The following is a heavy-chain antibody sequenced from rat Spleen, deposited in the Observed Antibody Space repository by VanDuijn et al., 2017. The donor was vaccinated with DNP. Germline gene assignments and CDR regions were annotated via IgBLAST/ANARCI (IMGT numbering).Heavy chain of an antibody. D-gene: IGHD1-2*01. J-gene: IGHJ3*01. CDR2: ISNTGDNT. Sequence: EVQLVESGGGLVQPGRSLKLSCAASGFTFSNYGMHWIRQAPTKGLEWVASISNTGDNTYYSDSVKGRFTISRDNAKSTLYLQMDSLRSEDTATYYCTRSDSYGFPYWGQGTLVTVSS. CDR3: TRSDSYGFPY. CDR1: GFTFSNYG. V-gene: IGHV5S13*01.